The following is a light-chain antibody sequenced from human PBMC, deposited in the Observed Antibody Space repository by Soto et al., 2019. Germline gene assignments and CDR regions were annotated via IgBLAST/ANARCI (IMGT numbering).Light chain of an antibody. CDR1: QSISSW. V-gene: IGKV1-5*03. CDR2: NAS. J-gene: IGKJ1*01. Sequence: DIQMTQSPSTLSASVGDRVTITCRASQSISSWLAWYQQKPGTAPNLLSYNASTLQSGVPSRFSGSGSGTEFTLTISSLQPDDSATYYCQQYNDNWTFGQGTKVEIK. CDR3: QQYNDNWT.